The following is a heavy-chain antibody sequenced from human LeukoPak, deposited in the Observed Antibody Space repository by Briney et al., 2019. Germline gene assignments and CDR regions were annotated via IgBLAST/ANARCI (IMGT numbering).Heavy chain of an antibody. J-gene: IGHJ4*02. CDR1: GDSISSYY. CDR2: IHTSGST. Sequence: PSETLSLTCTVSGDSISSYYWSWARQPAGKGLEWIGRIHTSGSTNYNPSLKSRVTMSVDTSKNQFSLKLSSVTAADTAVYYCGGSRDGYIDSWGQGTLVTVSS. V-gene: IGHV4-4*07. D-gene: IGHD5-24*01. CDR3: GGSRDGYIDS.